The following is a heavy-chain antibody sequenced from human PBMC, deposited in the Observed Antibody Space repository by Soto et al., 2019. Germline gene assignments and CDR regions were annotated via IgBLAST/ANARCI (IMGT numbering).Heavy chain of an antibody. CDR1: GFSFGDYA. D-gene: IGHD2-2*01. Sequence: GGSLRLSCTASGFSFGDYAMSWFRQAPGKGLEWGGLIRDKAYGGTTEYDASVKGRFTISRDDSKSIAYMQMNSLKTEDTAVYYCVRALRYCTSSACYFAFDIWGQGTMVTVSS. CDR2: IRDKAYGGTT. CDR3: VRALRYCTSSACYFAFDI. J-gene: IGHJ3*02. V-gene: IGHV3-49*03.